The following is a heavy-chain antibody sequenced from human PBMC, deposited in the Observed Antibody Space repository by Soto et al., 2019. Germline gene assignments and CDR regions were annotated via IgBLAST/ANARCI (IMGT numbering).Heavy chain of an antibody. V-gene: IGHV5-51*01. J-gene: IGHJ6*03. Sequence: GESLKISCKGSGYSFTSYWIGWVRQMPGKGLEWMGIIYPGDSDTRYSPSFQGQVTISADKSISTAYLQWSSLKASDTAMYYCARHEAYCSSTICYHSEYYYYMDVWGKGTTVTVYS. CDR1: GYSFTSYW. CDR3: ARHEAYCSSTICYHSEYYYYMDV. CDR2: IYPGDSDT. D-gene: IGHD2-2*01.